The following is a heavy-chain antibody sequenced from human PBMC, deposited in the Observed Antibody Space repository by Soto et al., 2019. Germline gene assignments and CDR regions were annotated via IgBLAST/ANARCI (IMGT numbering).Heavy chain of an antibody. CDR1: GGSISSGGYY. V-gene: IGHV4-31*03. CDR3: ARETVVVVAATGYYYMDV. CDR2: IYYSGST. J-gene: IGHJ6*03. D-gene: IGHD2-15*01. Sequence: SETLSLTCTVSGGSISSGGYYWSWIRQHPGKGLEWIGYIYYSGSTYYNPSLKSRVTISVDTSKNQFSLKLSSVTAADTAVYYCARETVVVVAATGYYYMDVWGKGTTVTVSS.